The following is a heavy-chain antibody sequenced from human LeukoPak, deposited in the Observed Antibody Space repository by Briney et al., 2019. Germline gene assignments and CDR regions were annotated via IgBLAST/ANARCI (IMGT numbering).Heavy chain of an antibody. CDR2: INPYSGDT. Sequence: ASVKVSCKASGFTFTYYYMHWVRQAPGQGLEWMGWINPYSGDTNYAQKFQGRVTMTRDTSITTAYMDLSRLKSDDTAVYYCARASVENTLRIDDYWGQGTLVTVSS. CDR3: ARASVENTLRIDDY. V-gene: IGHV1-2*02. CDR1: GFTFTYYY. J-gene: IGHJ4*02. D-gene: IGHD2-15*01.